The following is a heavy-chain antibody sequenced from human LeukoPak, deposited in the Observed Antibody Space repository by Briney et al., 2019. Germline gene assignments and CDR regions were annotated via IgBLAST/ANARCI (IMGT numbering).Heavy chain of an antibody. V-gene: IGHV3-23*01. CDR3: AKDSEWI. D-gene: IGHD3-3*01. J-gene: IGHJ4*02. CDR1: GLTFSNYA. Sequence: GGSLRLSCAVSGLTFSNYAMTWVRQAPGKGLEWVSSISSSGGHTYYGGSVKGRFAISRDNSKNTVYLQMNSLRAEDTAVYYCAKDSEWIWGQGTLVTVSS. CDR2: ISSSGGHT.